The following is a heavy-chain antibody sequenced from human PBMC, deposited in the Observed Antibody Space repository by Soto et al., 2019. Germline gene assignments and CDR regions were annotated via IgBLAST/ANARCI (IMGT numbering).Heavy chain of an antibody. V-gene: IGHV3-23*01. CDR2: IGGSGGST. Sequence: EVQLLESGGGLVQPGGSLRLSGAASGFTFGSYAMSWVAQAPGKGLEGVAAIGGSGGSTYSADSVKGRFTISRDNSKNTLYLQMNSLRAEDTAVYYCAKGNTLIVVDNWFDPWGQGTLVTVSS. CDR1: GFTFGSYA. D-gene: IGHD3-22*01. CDR3: AKGNTLIVVDNWFDP. J-gene: IGHJ5*02.